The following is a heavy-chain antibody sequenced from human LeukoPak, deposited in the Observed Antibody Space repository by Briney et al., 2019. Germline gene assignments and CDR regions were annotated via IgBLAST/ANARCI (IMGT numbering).Heavy chain of an antibody. CDR3: ARDKIEGPTKLDY. CDR1: GFTFSSYW. Sequence: GSPRLSCAASGFTFSSYWMSWVRQAPGKGLEWVANIKQDESEKYYVDSVKGRFTISRDNAKNSLYLQMNSLRAEDTAVYYCARDKIEGPTKLDYWGQGILVTVSS. J-gene: IGHJ4*02. V-gene: IGHV3-7*01. CDR2: IKQDESEK. D-gene: IGHD1-1*01.